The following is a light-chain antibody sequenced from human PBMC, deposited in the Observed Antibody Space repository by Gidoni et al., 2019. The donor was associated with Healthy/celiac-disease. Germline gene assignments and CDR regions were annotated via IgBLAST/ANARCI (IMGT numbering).Light chain of an antibody. Sequence: QSALTQPRSVSGSPGQSVTISCTGTSSDFGGHHYVSWYQQHPGKAPKLMIYDSSKRPSGVPDRFSGSKSGNTAALTISGLQAEDEADYYCCSYAGSYVVFGGGTKLTVL. V-gene: IGLV2-11*01. CDR3: CSYAGSYVV. CDR1: SSDFGGHHY. J-gene: IGLJ2*01. CDR2: DSS.